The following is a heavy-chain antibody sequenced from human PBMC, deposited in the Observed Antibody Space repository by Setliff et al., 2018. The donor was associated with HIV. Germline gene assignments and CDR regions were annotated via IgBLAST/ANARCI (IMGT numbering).Heavy chain of an antibody. V-gene: IGHV3-30*02. CDR2: IRYDGSNK. J-gene: IGHJ5*02. Sequence: GGSLRLSCAASGLTFNTAWMHWVRQAPGKGLEWVAFIRYDGSNKYYEDSVKGRFTISRDNSKNTLYLQMNSLRAEDTAVYYCAKDLSGGSGSYRIHKHNWFDPWGQGTLVTVSS. D-gene: IGHD3-10*01. CDR1: GLTFNTAW. CDR3: AKDLSGGSGSYRIHKHNWFDP.